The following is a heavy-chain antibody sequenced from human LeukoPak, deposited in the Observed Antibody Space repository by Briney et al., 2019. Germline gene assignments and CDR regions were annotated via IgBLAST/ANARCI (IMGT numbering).Heavy chain of an antibody. Sequence: PSETLSLTCAVYGGSFSGYYWSWIRQPPGKGLEWIGEINHSGSTNYNPSLKSRVTISGDTSKNQFSLQLTSLTAADTAVYYCARLSSGSSGYYFDYWGQGTLVTVSS. J-gene: IGHJ4*02. CDR3: ARLSSGSSGYYFDY. D-gene: IGHD3-22*01. V-gene: IGHV4-34*01. CDR2: INHSGST. CDR1: GGSFSGYY.